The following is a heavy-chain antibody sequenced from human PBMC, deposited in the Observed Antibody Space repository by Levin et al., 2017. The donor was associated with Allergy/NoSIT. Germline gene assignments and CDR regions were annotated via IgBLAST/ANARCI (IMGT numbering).Heavy chain of an antibody. CDR3: AKLLFAYGGDYDILTGYYGNNFDY. V-gene: IGHV3-30*18. D-gene: IGHD3-9*01. Sequence: GESLKISCAASGFTFSSYGMHWVRQAPGKGLEWVAVISYDGSNKYYADSVKGRFTISRDNSKNTLYLQMNSLRAEDTAVYYCAKLLFAYGGDYDILTGYYGNNFDYWGQGTLVTVSS. J-gene: IGHJ4*02. CDR2: ISYDGSNK. CDR1: GFTFSSYG.